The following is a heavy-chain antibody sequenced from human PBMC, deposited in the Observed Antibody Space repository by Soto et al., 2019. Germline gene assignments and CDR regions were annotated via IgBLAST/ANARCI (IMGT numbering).Heavy chain of an antibody. CDR2: INHSGST. V-gene: IGHV4-34*01. CDR3: ARGGVRGVTFKGWFDP. D-gene: IGHD3-10*01. CDR1: GGSFSGYY. Sequence: PSETLSLTCAVYGGSFSGYYWSWIRQPPGKGLEWIGEINHSGSTNYNPSLKSRATISVDTSKNQFSLKLSSVTAADTAVYYCARGGVRGVTFKGWFDPWGQGTLVTVSS. J-gene: IGHJ5*02.